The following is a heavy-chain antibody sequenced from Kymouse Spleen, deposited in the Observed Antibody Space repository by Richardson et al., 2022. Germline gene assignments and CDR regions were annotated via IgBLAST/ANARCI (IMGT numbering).Heavy chain of an antibody. V-gene: IGHV3-30*18. D-gene: IGHD3-10*01. CDR3: AKDLGITMVRGVSYYYYGMDV. CDR2: ISYDGSNK. CDR1: GFTFSSYG. J-gene: IGHJ6*02. Sequence: QVQLVESGGGVVQPGRSLRLSCAASGFTFSSYGMHWVRQAPGKGLEWVAVISYDGSNKYYADSVKGRFTISRDNSKNTLYLQMNSLRAEDTAVYYCAKDLGITMVRGVSYYYYGMDVWGQGTTVTVSS.